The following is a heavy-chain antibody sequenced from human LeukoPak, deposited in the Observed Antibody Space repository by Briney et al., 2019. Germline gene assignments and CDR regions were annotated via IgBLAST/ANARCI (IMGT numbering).Heavy chain of an antibody. V-gene: IGHV1-69*13. CDR3: AEGYYYDSSGYYYFFDY. CDR2: IIPIFGTA. J-gene: IGHJ4*02. CDR1: GGTFSSYA. D-gene: IGHD3-22*01. Sequence: GASVKVSCKASGGTFSSYAISWVRQAPGQGLEWMGGIIPIFGTANYAQKFQGRVTITADESTSTAYMELSSLRPEDTAVYYCAEGYYYDSSGYYYFFDYWGQGTLVTVSS.